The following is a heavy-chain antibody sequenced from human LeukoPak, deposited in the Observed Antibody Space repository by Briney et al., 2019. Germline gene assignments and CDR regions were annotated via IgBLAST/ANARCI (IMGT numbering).Heavy chain of an antibody. V-gene: IGHV4-39*01. CDR1: GFTFSSYS. CDR3: AKRYCSTTSCQEDY. D-gene: IGHD2-2*01. J-gene: IGHJ4*02. CDR2: VYYSGST. Sequence: GSLRLSCAASGFTFSSYSMNWIRQPPGKGLEWIGSVYYSGSTYYNPSLKSRVTISVDTSKNQFSLKLSSVTAADTAVYYCAKRYCSTTSCQEDYWGQGTLVTVSS.